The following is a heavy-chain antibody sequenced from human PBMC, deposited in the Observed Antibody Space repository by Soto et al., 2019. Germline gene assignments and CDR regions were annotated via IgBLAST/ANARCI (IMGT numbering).Heavy chain of an antibody. CDR3: ARGTGYSSSWHEFDY. CDR1: GFTFSSYG. D-gene: IGHD6-13*01. V-gene: IGHV3-33*01. CDR2: IWYDGSNK. Sequence: QVQLVESGGGVVQPGRSLRLSCAASGFTFSSYGMHWVRQAPGKGLEWVAVIWYDGSNKYYADSVKGRFTISRDNSKNTLYLQMNSLRCEDTAVYYCARGTGYSSSWHEFDYWGQGTLVTVSS. J-gene: IGHJ4*02.